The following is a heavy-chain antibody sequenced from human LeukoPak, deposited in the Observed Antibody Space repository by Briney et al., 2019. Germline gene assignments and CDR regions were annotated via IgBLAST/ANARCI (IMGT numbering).Heavy chain of an antibody. Sequence: GGSLRLSCAASGFTFSNYWMTLVRQAPGKGLEWVANIKEDGGEKHYVDPVKGRFTISRDNAKNSLYLQMNSLRAEDTAMYYCVRDRGYCSGGTCYALWDYWGQGTLVTVSS. D-gene: IGHD2-15*01. V-gene: IGHV3-7*01. CDR1: GFTFSNYW. J-gene: IGHJ4*02. CDR2: IKEDGGEK. CDR3: VRDRGYCSGGTCYALWDY.